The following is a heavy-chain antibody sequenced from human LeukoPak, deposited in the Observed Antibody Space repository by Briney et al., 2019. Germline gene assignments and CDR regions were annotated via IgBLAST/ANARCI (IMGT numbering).Heavy chain of an antibody. Sequence: PGGSLRLSCAASRFTFSSYWMSWVRQAPGKGLEWVANIKQDGSEKYYVDSVKGRFTISRDNAKNSLYLQMNSLRAEDTAVYYCARDEYYYDYWGQGTLVTVSS. V-gene: IGHV3-7*01. CDR3: ARDEYYYDY. D-gene: IGHD3-22*01. J-gene: IGHJ4*02. CDR2: IKQDGSEK. CDR1: RFTFSSYW.